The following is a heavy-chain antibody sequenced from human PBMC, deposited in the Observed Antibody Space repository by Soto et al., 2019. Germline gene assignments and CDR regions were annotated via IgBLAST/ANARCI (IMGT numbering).Heavy chain of an antibody. D-gene: IGHD4-17*01. J-gene: IGHJ5*02. V-gene: IGHV4-59*08. CDR2: IYYSGST. CDR3: ARHYGGDYLAPFDP. Sequence: SETLSLTCTVSGGSISNYYWSWIRKPPGKGLEWIGYIYYSGSTNYNPSLKSRVTISVDTSKSQFSLRLSSLTATDTAVYYCARHYGGDYLAPFDPWGQGSLVTVSS. CDR1: GGSISNYY.